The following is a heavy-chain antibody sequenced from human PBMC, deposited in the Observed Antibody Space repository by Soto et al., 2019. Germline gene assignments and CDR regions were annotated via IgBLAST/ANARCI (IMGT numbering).Heavy chain of an antibody. CDR2: ICPGYSNI. CDR1: GYIFTDHC. J-gene: IGHJ4*02. CDR3: ARRATYYHYFDY. V-gene: IGHV5-51*01. Sequence: GESLKISCKGSGYIFTDHCIVWVRQMAGKGLEWVGIICPGYSNIIYSPSVQGQVTISADKSTSTAYVQWSSLKASDTAMYYCARRATYYHYFDYWGQGTLVTVSS. D-gene: IGHD3-3*01.